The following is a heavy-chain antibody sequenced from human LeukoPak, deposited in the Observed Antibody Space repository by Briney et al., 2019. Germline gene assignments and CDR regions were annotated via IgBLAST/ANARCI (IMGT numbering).Heavy chain of an antibody. V-gene: IGHV3-23*01. CDR3: GRDPNGDYVGAFEF. D-gene: IGHD4-17*01. J-gene: IGHJ3*01. CDR2: IGGSGLYT. CDR1: EFNVASYA. Sequence: GGSLTLSCVASEFNVASYAMTWVRLTPAQGLDLVSSIGGSGLYTKYADSVRGRFTISRDNSKNTLYLQMHSLRAEDMAVYYCGRDPNGDYVGAFEFWGQGTLVSVSS.